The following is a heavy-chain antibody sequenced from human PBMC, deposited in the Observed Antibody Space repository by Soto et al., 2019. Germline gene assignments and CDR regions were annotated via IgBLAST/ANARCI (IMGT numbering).Heavy chain of an antibody. CDR1: GGSLSSYP. J-gene: IGHJ6*03. CDR3: ARPTGGHDAGGNYMDV. Sequence: QVQLLQSGSEVKKPGSSVKVSCRASGGSLSSYPVTWVRQAPGQGLEWMGRIIPIVDLTNYAQKFQGRVTITADKSTSTAYMELSSLRSDDTAVYYCARPTGGHDAGGNYMDVWGKGTTVIVSS. D-gene: IGHD2-8*02. V-gene: IGHV1-69*02. CDR2: IIPIVDLT.